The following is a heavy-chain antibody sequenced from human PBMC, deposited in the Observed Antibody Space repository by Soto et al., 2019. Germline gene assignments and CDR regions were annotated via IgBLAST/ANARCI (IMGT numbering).Heavy chain of an antibody. D-gene: IGHD2-2*01. CDR3: ARGLSTPRYYYGMDV. CDR2: IYHSGST. Sequence: QLQLQESGSGLVKPSQTLSLTCAVSGGSISSGGYSWSWIRQPPGKGLEWIGYIYHSGSTYYNPSLKSRVTISVDRSKNQSSLELSSVTAADTAVYYCARGLSTPRYYYGMDVWGQGTTVTVSS. V-gene: IGHV4-30-2*01. CDR1: GGSISSGGYS. J-gene: IGHJ6*02.